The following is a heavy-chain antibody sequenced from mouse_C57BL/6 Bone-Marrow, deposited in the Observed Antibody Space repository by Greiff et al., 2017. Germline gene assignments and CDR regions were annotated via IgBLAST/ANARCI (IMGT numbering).Heavy chain of an antibody. Sequence: EVQGVESGGGLVQPGGSLKLSCAASGFTFSDYYMYWVRQTPEKRLEWVAYLSNGGGSTYYPDTVKGRFTISRDNAKNTLYLQMSRLKSEDTAMYYCARQEGWLRRAYYYAMDYWGQGTSVTVSS. D-gene: IGHD2-2*01. J-gene: IGHJ4*01. CDR1: GFTFSDYY. V-gene: IGHV5-12*01. CDR2: LSNGGGST. CDR3: ARQEGWLRRAYYYAMDY.